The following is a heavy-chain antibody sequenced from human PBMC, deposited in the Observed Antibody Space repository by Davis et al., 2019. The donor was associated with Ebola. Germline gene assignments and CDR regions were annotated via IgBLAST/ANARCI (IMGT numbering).Heavy chain of an antibody. V-gene: IGHV4-39*07. J-gene: IGHJ4*02. Sequence: MPSETLSLTCTVSGGSVRSNYWGWIRQPPGKGLEWIGNIIYDGTHYNPSLKSRVTISADTSKNQFSLRLKSVTAADTAMYYCARDYVYWGQGILVTVSS. D-gene: IGHD1-14*01. CDR2: IIYDGT. CDR1: GGSVRSNY. CDR3: ARDYVY.